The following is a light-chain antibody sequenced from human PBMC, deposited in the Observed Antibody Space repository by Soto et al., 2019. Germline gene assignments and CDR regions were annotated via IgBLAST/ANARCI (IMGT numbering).Light chain of an antibody. CDR3: ATWDGSLSVGV. V-gene: IGLV1-51*02. Sequence: QSVLTQPPSLSAAPEQKVTISCSGGSSNLGINFVSWYQQFPGGAPKLLIYENNKRPSGIPDRFSGAKSGTSATLDITGLQTGDEADYYCATWDGSLSVGVFGGGTKVTVL. CDR2: ENN. J-gene: IGLJ1*01. CDR1: SSNLGINF.